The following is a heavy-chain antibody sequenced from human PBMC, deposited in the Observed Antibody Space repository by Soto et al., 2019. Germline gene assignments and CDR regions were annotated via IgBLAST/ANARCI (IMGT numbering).Heavy chain of an antibody. V-gene: IGHV3-30*03. CDR2: ISHDGTKK. CDR1: GFNFKNYD. CDR3: VRRAVEVVVSGAAHWFDP. J-gene: IGHJ5*02. D-gene: IGHD2-15*01. Sequence: QVQLVESGGGVVQPGTSLRLSCAASGFNFKNYDMHWVRQAPGKGLEWLALISHDGTKKLYADSVKGRLTISRENFKNNLYLKMDRLINDETAMYYCVRRAVEVVVSGAAHWFDPWGLGTLVTVSP.